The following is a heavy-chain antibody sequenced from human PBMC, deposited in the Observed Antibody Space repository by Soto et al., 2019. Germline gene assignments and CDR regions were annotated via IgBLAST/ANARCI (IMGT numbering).Heavy chain of an antibody. CDR2: IRSKANNYAP. V-gene: IGHV3-73*02. CDR1: GFTFSGSA. J-gene: IGHJ6*02. Sequence: EVQLVESGGGLVQPGGSLKLSCAASGFTFSGSAVHWVRQASGKGLEWVGRIRSKANNYAPAYAASVQGRFTIFRDDLKNTAYLQMNSLKTEDTAVYYCTNPQVYYGMDVWGQGTTVTVSS. CDR3: TNPQVYYGMDV.